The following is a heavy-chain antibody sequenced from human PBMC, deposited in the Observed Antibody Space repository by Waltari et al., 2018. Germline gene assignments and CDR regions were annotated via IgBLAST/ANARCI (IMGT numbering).Heavy chain of an antibody. CDR3: ARGAGDCSSTSCYTADYYYYMDV. J-gene: IGHJ6*03. Sequence: QVQLVQSGAEVKKPGSSVKVSCKASGGTFSSYAISWVRQAPGQGLEWMGGIIPILGIANYAQKVQGRVTITADESTSTAYMELSSLRSEDTAVYYCARGAGDCSSTSCYTADYYYYMDVWGKGTTVTISS. V-gene: IGHV1-69*04. CDR2: IIPILGIA. CDR1: GGTFSSYA. D-gene: IGHD2-2*02.